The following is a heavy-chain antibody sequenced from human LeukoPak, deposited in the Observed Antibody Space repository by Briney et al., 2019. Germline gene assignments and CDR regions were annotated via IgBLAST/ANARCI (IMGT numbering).Heavy chain of an antibody. CDR1: GFTVSSNY. J-gene: IGHJ4*02. Sequence: PGGSLRLSCAASGFTVSSNYMSWVRQAPGKGLECVSLIYSGGATYYADSVKGRFTISRHDSKDILYLQMNSLRADDTAVYYCASLLYSGRRGVDYWGQGTLVTVSS. CDR3: ASLLYSGRRGVDY. CDR2: IYSGGAT. D-gene: IGHD6-19*01. V-gene: IGHV3-53*01.